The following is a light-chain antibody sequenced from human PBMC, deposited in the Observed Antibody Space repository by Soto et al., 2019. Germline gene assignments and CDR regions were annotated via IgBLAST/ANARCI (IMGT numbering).Light chain of an antibody. CDR2: WAS. V-gene: IGKV4-1*01. Sequence: DLVLTQSPDSLAVSLGARSTINCKCRQSVLYSSNNKNYLAWYQQKPGQPPKLLIYWASTRESGVPDRFSGSGSGTDFTLTISSLQAEDVAVYYCQQYYSTPWTFGQGTKVDIK. CDR3: QQYYSTPWT. J-gene: IGKJ1*01. CDR1: QSVLYSSNNKNY.